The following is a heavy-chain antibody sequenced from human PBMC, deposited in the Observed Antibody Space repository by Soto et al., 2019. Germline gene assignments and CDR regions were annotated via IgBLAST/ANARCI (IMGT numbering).Heavy chain of an antibody. V-gene: IGHV1-69*01. D-gene: IGHD3-10*01. CDR1: GGTFSSYA. Sequence: QVQLVQSGTEVKKPGSSVKVSCKASGGTFSSYAISWVRQAPGPGLEWMGGIIPIFGTTNYAQSFQGRVSITADESTSTTYMELSSLRYEDTAVYYCAGSYKYGSGTFDAFDIWGQGTLVTVSS. CDR2: IIPIFGTT. J-gene: IGHJ3*02. CDR3: AGSYKYGSGTFDAFDI.